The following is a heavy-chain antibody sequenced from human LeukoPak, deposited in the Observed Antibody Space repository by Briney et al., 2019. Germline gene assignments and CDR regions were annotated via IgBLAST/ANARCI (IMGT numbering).Heavy chain of an antibody. Sequence: SETLSLTCTVSGGPISSYYWSWIRQPPGKGLEWIGYVYDLGSTNYNPSLRSRATISVDTSKNQFSLKVTTVTAAGTAVYYCARTYYFGSGSYRYMDVWGKGTTVTVSS. J-gene: IGHJ6*03. D-gene: IGHD3-10*01. CDR2: VYDLGST. V-gene: IGHV4-59*08. CDR1: GGPISSYY. CDR3: ARTYYFGSGSYRYMDV.